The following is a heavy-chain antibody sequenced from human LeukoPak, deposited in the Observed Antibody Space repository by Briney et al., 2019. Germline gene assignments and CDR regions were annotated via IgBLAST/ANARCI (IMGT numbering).Heavy chain of an antibody. V-gene: IGHV1-69*06. CDR2: IIPISGTT. J-gene: IGHJ6*03. CDR3: ATLCCGSYYMDV. Sequence: SVKVSCKASGYTVTDHALHWVRQAPGQGLEWMGGIIPISGTTNYAQKFQGRVTITADKSTSTAYMELSSLRSEDTAVYYCATLCCGSYYMDVWGKGTTVTVSS. D-gene: IGHD2-15*01. CDR1: GYTVTDHA.